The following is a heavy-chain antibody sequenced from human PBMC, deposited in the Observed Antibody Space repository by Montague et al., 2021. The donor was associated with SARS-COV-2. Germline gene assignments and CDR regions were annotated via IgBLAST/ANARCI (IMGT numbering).Heavy chain of an antibody. J-gene: IGHJ2*01. D-gene: IGHD5-18*01. CDR2: IYHSGNT. CDR1: GGSISGYY. CDR3: AREYRLELWQTNWYCGL. V-gene: IGHV4-59*01. Sequence: SETLSLTCTVSGGSISGYYWSWIRQPPGKGLEWIGYIYHSGNTKYNPSLKSRVSISADTSKNQFSLRLSSVTAADTAVYYCAREYRLELWQTNWYCGLWGRGTLVTVSS.